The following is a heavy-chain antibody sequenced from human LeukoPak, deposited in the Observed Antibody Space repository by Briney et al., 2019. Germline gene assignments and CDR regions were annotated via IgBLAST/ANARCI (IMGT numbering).Heavy chain of an antibody. CDR1: GFTFSSSA. Sequence: PGGSLRLSCAASGFTFSSSAMSWVRQAPGKGLEWVAVISYDGSNKYYADSVKGRFTISRDNSKNTLYLQMNSLRAEDTAVYYCARDDGCSSTSCYPNYYYYGMDVWGQGTTVTVSS. D-gene: IGHD2-2*01. CDR2: ISYDGSNK. V-gene: IGHV3-30-3*01. J-gene: IGHJ6*02. CDR3: ARDDGCSSTSCYPNYYYYGMDV.